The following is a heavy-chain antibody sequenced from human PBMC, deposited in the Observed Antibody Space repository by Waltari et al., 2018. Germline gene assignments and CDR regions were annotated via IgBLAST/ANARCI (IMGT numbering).Heavy chain of an antibody. J-gene: IGHJ4*02. CDR3: AGCRPLDFYFDY. CDR1: GVPVNSNY. V-gene: IGHV3-53*01. Sequence: EVQLVDSGGGLIQPGGSLRLSCAVSGVPVNSNYMSWVRQAPGKGLEWVSVIYSGGSTYYADSVKGRFTISRDNSKNTLYLQMNSLRAEDTAVYYCAGCRPLDFYFDYWGQGNLVTVSS. CDR2: IYSGGST.